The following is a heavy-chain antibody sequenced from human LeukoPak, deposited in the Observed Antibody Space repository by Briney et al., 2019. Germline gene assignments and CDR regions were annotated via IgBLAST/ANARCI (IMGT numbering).Heavy chain of an antibody. V-gene: IGHV3-33*06. D-gene: IGHD3-10*01. CDR3: AKSVVYGSGNYYNFDY. Sequence: GGSLRLSCAAPGFTFSSYGMHWVRQAPGKGLEWVAVIWYDGTNKNYADSVKGRFTISRDNSKDTLYLQMNSLRAEDTAVYYCAKSVVYGSGNYYNFDYWGRGTLVTVSS. CDR2: IWYDGTNK. CDR1: GFTFSSYG. J-gene: IGHJ4*02.